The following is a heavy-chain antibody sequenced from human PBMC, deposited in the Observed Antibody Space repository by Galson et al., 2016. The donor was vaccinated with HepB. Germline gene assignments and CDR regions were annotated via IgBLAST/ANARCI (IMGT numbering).Heavy chain of an antibody. D-gene: IGHD6-19*01. CDR1: GFTFRNYA. CDR3: TTWLSHHFDY. CDR2: IDGPTPHT. V-gene: IGHV3-23*01. J-gene: IGHJ4*02. Sequence: SLRLSCAASGFTFRNYALSWVRRAPGKGLEWVSHIDGPTPHTHYADSERGRFSIYRDNSRDTLYLQMDSLTAEDSAIYYCTTWLSHHFDYWGQGARVTVSS.